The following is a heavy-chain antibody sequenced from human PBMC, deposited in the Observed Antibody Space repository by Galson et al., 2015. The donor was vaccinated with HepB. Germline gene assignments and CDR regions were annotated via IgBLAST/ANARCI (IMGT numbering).Heavy chain of an antibody. V-gene: IGHV3-30*04. D-gene: IGHD3-9*01. CDR2: ISYDGVNK. J-gene: IGHJ4*02. CDR1: GLTFSSYA. CDR3: ARAPQDILTGYYSHYFDY. Sequence: SLRLSCAASGLTFSSYAMHWVRQAPGKGLEWVAVISYDGVNKYQADSVKGRFTISRDNSKNTLYLQMNSLRAEDTALYYCARAPQDILTGYYSHYFDYWGQGTLDTVSS.